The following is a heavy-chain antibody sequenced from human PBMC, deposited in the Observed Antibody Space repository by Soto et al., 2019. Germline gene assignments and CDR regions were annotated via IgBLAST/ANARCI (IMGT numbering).Heavy chain of an antibody. CDR2: INVGNGYT. CDR1: GYTFTTSA. D-gene: IGHD6-19*01. V-gene: IGHV1-3*01. Sequence: QVQLVQSGAEVKKPGASVKVSCKASGYTFTTSAMHWVRQAHGQGLEWMGRINVGNGYTKYSQKFQGRLTITSDTSASTAYMELSSLPSEDTAVYYCARDHSSGWGNWFDPWGQGTLVTVSS. J-gene: IGHJ5*02. CDR3: ARDHSSGWGNWFDP.